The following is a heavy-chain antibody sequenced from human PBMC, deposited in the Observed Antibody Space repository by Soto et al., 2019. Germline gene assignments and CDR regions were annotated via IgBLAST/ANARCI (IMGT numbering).Heavy chain of an antibody. D-gene: IGHD6-6*01. CDR3: AKDREYSSSWPYFDY. Sequence: GGTLSLSCTASGFTFSSNAMCWVRQAPGKGLEWVSAISGGGGSTYYADSVKRRFTISRDNSKNTLYLQMNRLRAEDTAVYYCAKDREYSSSWPYFDYWGQGTLVTVSS. J-gene: IGHJ4*02. V-gene: IGHV3-23*01. CDR1: GFTFSSNA. CDR2: ISGGGGST.